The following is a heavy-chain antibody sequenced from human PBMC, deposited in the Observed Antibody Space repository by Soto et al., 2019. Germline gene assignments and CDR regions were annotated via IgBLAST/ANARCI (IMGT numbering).Heavy chain of an antibody. CDR2: ISGSGGST. J-gene: IGHJ3*02. CDR3: AKDFGLWAAAGGWDDAFDS. D-gene: IGHD6-13*01. CDR1: GFTFSSYA. V-gene: IGHV3-23*01. Sequence: LGGSLRLACAASGFTFSSYAMSWVRQAPGKGLEWVSAISGSGGSTYYADSVKGRFTISRDNSKNTLYLQMNSLRAEDTAVYYCAKDFGLWAAAGGWDDAFDSRAQRTMDTGSS.